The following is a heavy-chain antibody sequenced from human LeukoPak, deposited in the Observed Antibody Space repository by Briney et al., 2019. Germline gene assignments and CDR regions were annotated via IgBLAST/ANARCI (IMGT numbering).Heavy chain of an antibody. CDR3: ATGDYDSSGQTPPYYFDY. V-gene: IGHV1-69*06. CDR2: IIPIFGTA. Sequence: PTASVKVSCKASGGTFSSYAISWVRQAPGQGLEWMGGIIPIFGTANYAQKFQGRVTITADKSTSTAYMELSSLRSEDTAVYYCATGDYDSSGQTPPYYFDYWGQGTLVTVSS. D-gene: IGHD3-22*01. CDR1: GGTFSSYA. J-gene: IGHJ4*02.